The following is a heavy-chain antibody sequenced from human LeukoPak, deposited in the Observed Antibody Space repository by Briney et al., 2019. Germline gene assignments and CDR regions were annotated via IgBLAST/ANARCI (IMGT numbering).Heavy chain of an antibody. CDR2: SYWNDDK. J-gene: IGHJ3*01. V-gene: IGHV2-5*01. Sequence: SGPTLVNPTQPLTLTYSFPGFSLRTTGVRVGWIRQPPVKALEWLAVSYWNDDKNYIPSLCRLTITKDNSKNQVVTTMTNMDPVDTATYFCARSRGPFAFDVWGQGAIVTVSS. CDR3: ARSRGPFAFDV. CDR1: GFSLRTTGVR.